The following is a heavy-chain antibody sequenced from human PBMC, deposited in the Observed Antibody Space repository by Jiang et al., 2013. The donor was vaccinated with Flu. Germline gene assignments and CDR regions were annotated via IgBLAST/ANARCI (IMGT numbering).Heavy chain of an antibody. V-gene: IGHV6-1*01. Sequence: QTLSLTCAISGDSVSSNSAAWNWIRQSPSRGLEWLGRTYYRSKWYNDYAVSVKSRITINPDTSKNQFSLQLNSVTPEDTAVYYCAKEGAIRNCGGDCFLGMDVWGQGTTVTVSS. CDR3: AKEGAIRNCGGDCFLGMDV. J-gene: IGHJ6*02. CDR1: GDSVSSNSAA. CDR2: TYYRSKWYN. D-gene: IGHD2-21*02.